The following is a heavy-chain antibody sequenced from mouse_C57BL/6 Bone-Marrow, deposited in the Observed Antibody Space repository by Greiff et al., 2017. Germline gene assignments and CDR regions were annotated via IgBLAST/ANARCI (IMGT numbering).Heavy chain of an antibody. V-gene: IGHV5-4*01. CDR2: ISDGGSYT. CDR1: GFTFSSYA. D-gene: IGHD2-4*01. Sequence: EVQLQQSGGGLVKPGGSLKLSCAASGFTFSSYAMSWVRQTPEKRLEWVATISDGGSYTYYPDNVKGRFTISRDNAKNNLYLQMSHLKSEDTAMYYCARDRDYDYSYAMDYWGQGTSVTVSS. J-gene: IGHJ4*01. CDR3: ARDRDYDYSYAMDY.